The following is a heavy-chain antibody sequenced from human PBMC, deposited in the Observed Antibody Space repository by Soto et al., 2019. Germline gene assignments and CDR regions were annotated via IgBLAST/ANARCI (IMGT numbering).Heavy chain of an antibody. V-gene: IGHV3-43*01. CDR1: GFMFDDFS. Sequence: EVRLVASGGVVVQPGGSLRLSCAASGFMFDDFSMHWVRQAPGKGLEWVALIGRDGINTYYADSVRGRFIVSRDNSKNSLYLQMHSLRSEDSSLYYCGKERDDASWTAFDHWGQGTLVTVSS. CDR3: GKERDDASWTAFDH. J-gene: IGHJ4*02. D-gene: IGHD2-2*01. CDR2: IGRDGINT.